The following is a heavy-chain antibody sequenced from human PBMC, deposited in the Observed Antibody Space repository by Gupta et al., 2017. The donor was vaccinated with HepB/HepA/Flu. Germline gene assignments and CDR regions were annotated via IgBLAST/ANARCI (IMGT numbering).Heavy chain of an antibody. CDR1: GGSISSGGYY. V-gene: IGHV4-31*03. CDR3: ARSFRMDYYDSSGPYYFDY. D-gene: IGHD3-22*01. CDR2: IYYSGST. Sequence: QVQLQESGPGLVKPSQTLSLTCTVSGGSISSGGYYCSWIRQHPGKGLEWIGYIYYSGSTYYNPSLKSRVTISVDTSKNQFSLKLSSVTAADTAVYYCARSFRMDYYDSSGPYYFDYWGQGTLVTVSS. J-gene: IGHJ4*02.